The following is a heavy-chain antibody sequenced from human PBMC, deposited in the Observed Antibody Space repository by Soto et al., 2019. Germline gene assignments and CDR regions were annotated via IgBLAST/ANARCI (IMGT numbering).Heavy chain of an antibody. CDR1: GFNFINAW. CDR2: IKSKTDGGTT. J-gene: IGHJ6*02. D-gene: IGHD1-26*01. CDR3: SALGV. V-gene: IGHV3-15*07. Sequence: EVQLVESGGGLVEPGGSLRLSCAASGFNFINAWMHWVRQAPGKGLEWVGRIKSKTDGGTTDYAAPGKGRFIISRYDSKNTLYLPINRLKMEDTAVYYCSALGVWGQVTTVTVSS.